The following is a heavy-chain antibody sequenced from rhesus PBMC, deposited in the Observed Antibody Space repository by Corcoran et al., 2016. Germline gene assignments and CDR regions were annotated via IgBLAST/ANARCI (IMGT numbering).Heavy chain of an antibody. CDR1: GGSISGGYY. CDR2: IYGNSAST. CDR3: ARGRAVAGSYWYFDI. J-gene: IGHJ2*01. D-gene: IGHD4-29*01. Sequence: QVQLQESGPGLVKPSETLSLTCAVSGGSISGGYYWGWIRQHPGKGREWIGNIYGNSASTYYNPSLKSRVTISKDTSKNQFSLKLSSVTAADTAVYYCARGRAVAGSYWYFDIWGPGTPITISS. V-gene: IGHV4S7*01.